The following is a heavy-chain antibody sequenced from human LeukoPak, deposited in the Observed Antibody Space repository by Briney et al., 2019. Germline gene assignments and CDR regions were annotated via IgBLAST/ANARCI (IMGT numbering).Heavy chain of an antibody. Sequence: SETLSLTCTVSGGSISSSSYYWGWIRQPPGKGLEWIGYIYYSGSTNYNPSLKSRVTISVDTSKNQFSLKLSSVTAADTAVYYCARDRGTPDYYDTSGYDYWGQGTLVTVSS. CDR1: GGSISSSSYY. CDR3: ARDRGTPDYYDTSGYDY. CDR2: IYYSGST. J-gene: IGHJ4*02. D-gene: IGHD3-22*01. V-gene: IGHV4-61*01.